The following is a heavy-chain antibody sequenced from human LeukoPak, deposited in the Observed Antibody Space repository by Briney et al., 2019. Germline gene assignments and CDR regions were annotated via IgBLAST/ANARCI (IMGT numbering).Heavy chain of an antibody. CDR3: AKGAAMVTEGDAFDI. CDR1: GFTFSSYG. J-gene: IGHJ3*02. V-gene: IGHV3-23*01. D-gene: IGHD5-18*01. Sequence: GGPLRLSCAASGFTFSSYGMSWVRQAPGKGLEWVSAISGSGGSTYYADSVKGRFTISRDNSKNTLYLQMNSLRAEDTAVYYCAKGAAMVTEGDAFDIWGQGTMVTVSS. CDR2: ISGSGGST.